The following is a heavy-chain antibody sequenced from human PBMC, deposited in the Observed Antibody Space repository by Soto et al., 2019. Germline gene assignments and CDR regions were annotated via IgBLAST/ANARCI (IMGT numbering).Heavy chain of an antibody. CDR2: INHRGST. J-gene: IGHJ3*02. Sequence: ALETLSLTCAVYGGSFSGYYWSWIRQPPGKGLEWIGEINHRGSTNYNPSLKSRVTISVDTSKNQFSLKLSSVTAADTAVYYCARGGDPDDAFAIWGQGTMVTVSS. D-gene: IGHD3-10*01. V-gene: IGHV4-34*01. CDR1: GGSFSGYY. CDR3: ARGGDPDDAFAI.